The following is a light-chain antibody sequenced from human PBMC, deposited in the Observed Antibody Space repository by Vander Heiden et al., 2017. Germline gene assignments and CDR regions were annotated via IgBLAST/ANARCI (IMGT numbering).Light chain of an antibody. J-gene: IGKJ2*01. V-gene: IGKV1-39*01. CDR3: QQADTTPRT. CDR1: QTISTF. CDR2: ATS. Sequence: DIQMTQSPSSLSASVGDRVTITCRASQTISTFLNWYQQKPGKAPSLLIYATSSLQRAVPSRFSGSGSGTDFSLTISSLQPEDFATYYCQQADTTPRTFGQGTKLEIK.